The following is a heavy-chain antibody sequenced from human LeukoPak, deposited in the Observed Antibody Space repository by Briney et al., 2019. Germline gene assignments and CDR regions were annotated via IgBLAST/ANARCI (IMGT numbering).Heavy chain of an antibody. D-gene: IGHD3-10*01. J-gene: IGHJ6*03. CDR3: ARGRSSMVRGYYYYYMDV. CDR2: IYYSGST. CDR1: GVSISSSYSY. V-gene: IGHV4-61*05. Sequence: SETLSLTCTVSGVSISSSYSYWGWIRQPPGMGLEWIGYIYYSGSTNYNPSLKSRVTISVDTSKNQFSLKLSSVTAADTAVYYCARGRSSMVRGYYYYYMDVWGKGTTVTISS.